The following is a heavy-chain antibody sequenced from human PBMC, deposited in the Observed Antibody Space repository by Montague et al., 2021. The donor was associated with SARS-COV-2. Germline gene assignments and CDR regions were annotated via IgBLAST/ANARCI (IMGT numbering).Heavy chain of an antibody. Sequence: CAISGDSVSGDTATWSWNRQTSARGLEWVGRTYYRLKWNHDYAISLKSRITINPDTSKNQFSLQLSSVAPEDTAVFYCARTTTRMLYPENAFDIWGQGTMVTVSS. J-gene: IGHJ3*02. CDR2: TYYRLKWNH. D-gene: IGHD2-15*01. CDR3: ARTTTRMLYPENAFDI. CDR1: GDSVSGDTAT. V-gene: IGHV6-1*01.